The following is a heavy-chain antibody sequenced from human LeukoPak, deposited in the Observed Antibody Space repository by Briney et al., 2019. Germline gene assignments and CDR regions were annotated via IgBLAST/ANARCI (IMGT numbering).Heavy chain of an antibody. Sequence: SETLSLTCTVSGGSISSSSYYWGWIRQPPGKGLAWIGSISYTGITYYNPSLKSRVTISVDTSKNQFSLKPSSVTAADTAVYYCARVEQQLAIIDYWGQGTLVTVSS. CDR2: ISYTGIT. J-gene: IGHJ4*02. CDR3: ARVEQQLAIIDY. D-gene: IGHD6-13*01. CDR1: GGSISSSSYY. V-gene: IGHV4-39*07.